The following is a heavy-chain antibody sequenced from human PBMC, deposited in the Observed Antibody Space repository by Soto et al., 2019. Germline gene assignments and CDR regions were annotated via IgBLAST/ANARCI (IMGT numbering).Heavy chain of an antibody. CDR1: GDSVSSTSAA. J-gene: IGHJ4*02. CDR3: ARNEVYESSKLDTAMVTPFDY. V-gene: IGHV6-1*01. Sequence: SQTLSLTCAISGDSVSSTSAAWNWIRQSPSRGLEWLGRTYYRSKWYNDYAVSVKSRITINPDTSKNQFSLQLNSVTPEDTAVYYCARNEVYESSKLDTAMVTPFDYWGQGTLVTVS. CDR2: TYYRSKWYN. D-gene: IGHD5-18*01.